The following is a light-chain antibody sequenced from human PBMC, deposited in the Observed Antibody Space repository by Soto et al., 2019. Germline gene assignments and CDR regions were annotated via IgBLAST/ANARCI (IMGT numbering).Light chain of an antibody. J-gene: IGLJ1*01. Sequence: QSALTQPASVSGSPGQSITISCTGTSSDVGAYNFVSWYQQHPGKVPKLMIFDVSSRPSGVSDSFSGSKSGNTAYLTISGLQAEDEGDDYCSSYTSSSTHVFGSGTKLTVL. V-gene: IGLV2-14*03. CDR1: SSDVGAYNF. CDR3: SSYTSSSTHV. CDR2: DVS.